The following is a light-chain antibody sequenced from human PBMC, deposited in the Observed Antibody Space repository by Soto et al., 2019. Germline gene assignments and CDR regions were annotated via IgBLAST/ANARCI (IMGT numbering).Light chain of an antibody. CDR1: QSVSSSY. CDR2: GAS. V-gene: IGKV3-20*01. J-gene: IGKJ1*01. CDR3: QQYGSSGT. Sequence: EIVLTQSPGTLSLSPGERATLSCRASQSVSSSYLAWYQQKPGQAPRPLIYGASSRATGIPVRFSGSGSGTDFTLTISRLEPEDFAVYYCQQYGSSGTFGQGTKVDIK.